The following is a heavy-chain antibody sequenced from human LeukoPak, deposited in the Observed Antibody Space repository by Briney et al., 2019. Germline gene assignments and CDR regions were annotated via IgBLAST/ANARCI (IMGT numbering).Heavy chain of an antibody. CDR1: GGTFSSYA. CDR3: AGLRSGYDEDY. V-gene: IGHV1-69*04. J-gene: IGHJ4*02. CDR2: IIPILGIA. Sequence: ASVKVSCKASGGTFSSYAISWVRQAPGQGLEWMGRIIPILGIANYAQKFQGRVTITADKSTSRAYMELSSLRPEDTAVYYCAGLRSGYDEDYWGQGNLVTVSS. D-gene: IGHD5-12*01.